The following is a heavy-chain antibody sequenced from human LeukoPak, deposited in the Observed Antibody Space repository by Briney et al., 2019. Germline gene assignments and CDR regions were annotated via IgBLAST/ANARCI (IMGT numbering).Heavy chain of an antibody. J-gene: IGHJ5*02. V-gene: IGHV4-34*01. CDR2: INHSGST. CDR3: ARGRLLNWFDP. Sequence: PSETLSLTCAVYGGSFSGYYWSWIRQPPGKGLEWIGEINHSGSTNYNPSLKSRVTISVDTSKNQFSLKLSSVTAADTAVYYCARGRLLNWFDPWGQGTLVTVS. CDR1: GGSFSGYY.